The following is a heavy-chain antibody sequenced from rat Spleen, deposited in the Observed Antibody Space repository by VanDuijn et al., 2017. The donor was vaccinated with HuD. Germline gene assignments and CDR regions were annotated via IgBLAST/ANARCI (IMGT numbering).Heavy chain of an antibody. Sequence: QVQLKESGPGLVQPSQTLSLTCTVSGLSLSTNSVSWIRQPPGKGLEWMGGIWGDGSTAYNSALKSRLSISRDTSKSQVFLKMNSLQTEDTAIYFCTRWTKWGQGVMVTVSS. CDR1: GLSLSTNS. CDR2: IWGDGST. J-gene: IGHJ2*01. CDR3: TRWTK. V-gene: IGHV2-47*01.